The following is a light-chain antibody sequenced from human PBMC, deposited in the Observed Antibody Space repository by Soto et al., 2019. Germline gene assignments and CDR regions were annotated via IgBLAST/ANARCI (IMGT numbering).Light chain of an antibody. CDR1: SSDVGGYNY. CDR3: SSYTRSNTLRYV. Sequence: QFVLTQPASVSGSPGQSITISCTGTSSDVGGYNYVSWYQHHPGKAPKVMIYDVSNRPSGVSNRFSGSKSGNTASLTISGLRAEDEADYYCSSYTRSNTLRYVFGTGTKVTVL. CDR2: DVS. J-gene: IGLJ1*01. V-gene: IGLV2-14*03.